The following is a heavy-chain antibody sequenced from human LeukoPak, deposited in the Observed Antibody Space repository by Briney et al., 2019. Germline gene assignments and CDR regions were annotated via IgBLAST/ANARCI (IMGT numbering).Heavy chain of an antibody. D-gene: IGHD5-24*01. Sequence: KASETLSLTCTVSGGSISSYYWSWIRQPPGKGLEWIGYIYYSGSTNYNPSLKSRVTISVDTSKNQFSLKLSSVTAADTAVYYCAREVLEMATTREYAFDTWGQGTMVTVSS. V-gene: IGHV4-59*12. CDR1: GGSISSYY. J-gene: IGHJ3*02. CDR2: IYYSGST. CDR3: AREVLEMATTREYAFDT.